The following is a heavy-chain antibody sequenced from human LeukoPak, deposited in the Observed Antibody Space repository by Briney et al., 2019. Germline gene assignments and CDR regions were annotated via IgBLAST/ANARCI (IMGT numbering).Heavy chain of an antibody. J-gene: IGHJ4*02. Sequence: PAETLSLACSVSGGSISTYYWSWIRQPAGKGLEWMGRVSSSGSTKYNPSLKSRVTMSVDTSKNQFSLKLTSVTDADSAVYYCAKIGRSEPYYWGQGTLVTVSS. CDR2: VSSSGST. V-gene: IGHV4-4*07. D-gene: IGHD3/OR15-3a*01. CDR3: AKIGRSEPYY. CDR1: GGSISTYY.